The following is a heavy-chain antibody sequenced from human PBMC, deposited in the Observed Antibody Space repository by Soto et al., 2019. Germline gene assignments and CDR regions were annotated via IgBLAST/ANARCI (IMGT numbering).Heavy chain of an antibody. CDR1: GFTFSSYA. V-gene: IGHV3-23*01. J-gene: IGHJ5*02. D-gene: IGHD2-2*01. Sequence: GGSLRLSCAASGFTFSSYAMSWVRQAPGKGLEWVSAISGSGGSTYYADSVKGRFTISRDNSKNTLYLQMNSLRAEDTAVYYCAKDLGYCGSTSCPPQGWFDPWGQGTLVTVSS. CDR2: ISGSGGST. CDR3: AKDLGYCGSTSCPPQGWFDP.